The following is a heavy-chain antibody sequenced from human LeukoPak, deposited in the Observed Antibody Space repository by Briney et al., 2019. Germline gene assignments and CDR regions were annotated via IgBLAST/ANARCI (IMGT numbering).Heavy chain of an antibody. V-gene: IGHV1-69*04. CDR2: IIPILGIA. D-gene: IGHD2-15*01. J-gene: IGHJ4*02. CDR1: GGTFSSYA. Sequence: ASVKVSCKSSGGTFSSYAIIWVRQAPGQGLEWMGRIIPILGIANYAQKFQGRVTITADKSTSTAYMELSSLRSEDTAVYYCASQYCSGGSCYPYYFDYWGQGTLVTVSS. CDR3: ASQYCSGGSCYPYYFDY.